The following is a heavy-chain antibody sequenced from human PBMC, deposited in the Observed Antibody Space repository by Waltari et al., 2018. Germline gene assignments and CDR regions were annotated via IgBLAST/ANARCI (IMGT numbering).Heavy chain of an antibody. CDR2: INAGNGNT. V-gene: IGHV1-3*01. Sequence: QVQLVQSGAEVKKPGASVKVSCKASGYTFTSYAMHWVRQAPGQRLEWMGWINAGNGNTKYSQKFQGRVTITRDTSASTAYMELSSLRSEDTAVYYCARDASIAVAGTTFDYWGQGTLVTVSS. D-gene: IGHD6-19*01. CDR1: GYTFTSYA. J-gene: IGHJ4*02. CDR3: ARDASIAVAGTTFDY.